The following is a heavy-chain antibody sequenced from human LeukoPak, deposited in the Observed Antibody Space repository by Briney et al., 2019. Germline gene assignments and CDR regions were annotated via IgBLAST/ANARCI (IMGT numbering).Heavy chain of an antibody. Sequence: PSETLSLTCTVSGGSISSYYWSWIRQPPGKGLEWIGYIYYNGNTNYSPSLKSRVTMSVDTSKNLFSLKVSSVTAADTAVYYCARGRSNYYGMDVWGQGTTVTVSS. CDR2: IYYNGNT. V-gene: IGHV4-59*01. CDR3: ARGRSNYYGMDV. J-gene: IGHJ6*02. CDR1: GGSISSYY. D-gene: IGHD1-26*01.